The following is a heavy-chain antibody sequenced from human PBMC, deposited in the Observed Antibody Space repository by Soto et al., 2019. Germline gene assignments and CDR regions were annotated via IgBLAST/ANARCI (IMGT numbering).Heavy chain of an antibody. V-gene: IGHV1-3*05. CDR2: INPGNGAT. CDR3: VAGGGGRRY. CDR1: GYTFISYA. D-gene: IGHD2-15*01. J-gene: IGHJ4*02. Sequence: QVQLVQSGAEEKKPGASVKVSCKASGYTFISYAMHWVRQAPGHSLEWMGWINPGNGATKYSQTLQGRLTLTTDTSANTAYMKVTSLNSDDTAVYYCVAGGGGRRYGGQGTLVTVSS.